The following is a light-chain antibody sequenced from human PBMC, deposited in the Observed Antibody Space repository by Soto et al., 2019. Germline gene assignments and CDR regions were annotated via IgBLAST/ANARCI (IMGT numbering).Light chain of an antibody. CDR1: SSDVGGYNY. Sequence: QSALTQPASVSGSHGQSIPISCTGTSSDVGGYNYVSWYQQHPGKAPRLMIYDVSNRPSGVSNRFSGSKSGNTASLTISGLQAEDEADYYCSSYTSSSTLDYVFGTGTKVTVL. J-gene: IGLJ1*01. CDR2: DVS. CDR3: SSYTSSSTLDYV. V-gene: IGLV2-14*01.